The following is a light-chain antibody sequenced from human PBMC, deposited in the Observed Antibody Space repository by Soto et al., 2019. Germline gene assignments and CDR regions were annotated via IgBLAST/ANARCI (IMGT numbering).Light chain of an antibody. CDR3: AAWDDSLSGRV. V-gene: IGLV1-47*02. J-gene: IGLJ1*01. CDR1: SSNIGSNY. Sequence: VLTQPPSASGTPGQRVTISCSGSSSNIGSNYVYWYQQLPGTAPKLLIYSNNQRPSGVPDRFSGSKSGTSASLAISGLRSEDEADYYCAAWDDSLSGRVFGTGTKVTVL. CDR2: SNN.